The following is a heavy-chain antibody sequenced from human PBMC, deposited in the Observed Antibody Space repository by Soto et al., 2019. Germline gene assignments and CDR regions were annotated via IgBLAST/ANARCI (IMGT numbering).Heavy chain of an antibody. CDR3: ARDDGIAAAGTLY. Sequence: QVQLVQSGAEVKKPGSSVKVSCKASGGTFSSYTISWVRQAPGQGLEWMGRIIPILGIANYAQKFQGRVTITADKSTSTAYMELSSLSSEDTAVYDCARDDGIAAAGTLYWGQGTLVTVSS. J-gene: IGHJ4*02. V-gene: IGHV1-69*08. CDR1: GGTFSSYT. CDR2: IIPILGIA. D-gene: IGHD6-13*01.